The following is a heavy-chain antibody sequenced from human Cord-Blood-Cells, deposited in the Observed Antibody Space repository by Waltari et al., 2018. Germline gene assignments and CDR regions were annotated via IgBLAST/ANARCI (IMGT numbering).Heavy chain of an antibody. D-gene: IGHD6-13*01. CDR3: ARGYSSSWYWYFDL. Sequence: EVQLLESGGGLVQPGGSLRLSCAASGFTFSSYALSWVRQAPGKGLEWVSAISGSGGSTYYADAVKGRFTISRDNSKNTLYLQMNSLRAEDTAVYYCARGYSSSWYWYFDLWGRGTLVTVSS. V-gene: IGHV3-23*01. CDR2: ISGSGGST. CDR1: GFTFSSYA. J-gene: IGHJ2*01.